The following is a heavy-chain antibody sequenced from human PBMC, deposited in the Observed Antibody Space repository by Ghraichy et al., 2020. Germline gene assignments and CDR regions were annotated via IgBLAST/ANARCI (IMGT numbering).Heavy chain of an antibody. CDR1: GFTFSSYS. CDR2: ISSSSSYI. CDR3: ARDVDGDYFDY. D-gene: IGHD4-17*01. V-gene: IGHV3-21*01. J-gene: IGHJ4*02. Sequence: GGSLRLSCAASGFTFSSYSMNWVRQAPGKGLEWVSSISSSSSYIYYADSVKGRFTISRDNAKNSLYLQMNSLRAEDTAVYYCARDVDGDYFDYWGQGTLATVSS.